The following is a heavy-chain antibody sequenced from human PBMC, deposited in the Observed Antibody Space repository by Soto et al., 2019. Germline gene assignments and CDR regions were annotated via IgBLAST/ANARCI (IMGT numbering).Heavy chain of an antibody. V-gene: IGHV3-23*01. J-gene: IGHJ4*02. CDR1: GFSFRTHT. CDR2: VTAASDAI. D-gene: IGHD6-13*01. CDR3: AKGRGRASRDL. Sequence: EVQLLESGGTLVQPGGSLRLSCVASGFSFRTHTMNWVPQAPGKGLEWVSRVTAASDAISYADSIKSRLTISRDNSKNTLYRQMTILRVEDTAIYHCAKGRGRASRDLWGQGALVTVSS.